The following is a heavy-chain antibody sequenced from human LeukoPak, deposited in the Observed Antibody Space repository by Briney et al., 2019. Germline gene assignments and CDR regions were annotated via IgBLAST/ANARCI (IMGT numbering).Heavy chain of an antibody. V-gene: IGHV3-7*01. CDR1: GFTFSSYW. J-gene: IGHJ4*02. CDR2: MNQDGGKK. CDR3: ARAGSGSYVGYYFDY. D-gene: IGHD6-19*01. Sequence: HPGGSLRLSCAVSGFTFSSYWMTWVRQAPGKGLEWVANMNQDGGKKYYVDSVEGRFTISRDNAKNLVFLQMNNLRGEDTAVYHCARAGSGSYVGYYFDYWGQGALVTVSS.